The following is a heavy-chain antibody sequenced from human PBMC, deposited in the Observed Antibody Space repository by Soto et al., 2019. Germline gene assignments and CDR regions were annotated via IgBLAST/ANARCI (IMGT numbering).Heavy chain of an antibody. D-gene: IGHD6-13*01. J-gene: IGHJ4*02. Sequence: ASVKVSCKASGYTFTSYGINWVRQASGQGLEWIGWISAYNGNTNYAQKLQGRATMTTDTSTSTPYMELRSLSSDDTAVYYCARGFIAAATDYWGQGTLVTVSA. CDR2: ISAYNGNT. CDR3: ARGFIAAATDY. CDR1: GYTFTSYG. V-gene: IGHV1-18*01.